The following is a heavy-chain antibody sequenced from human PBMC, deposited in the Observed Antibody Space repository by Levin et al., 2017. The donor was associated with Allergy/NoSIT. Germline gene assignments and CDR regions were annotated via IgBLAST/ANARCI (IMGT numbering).Heavy chain of an antibody. D-gene: IGHD3-9*01. J-gene: IGHJ5*02. V-gene: IGHV7-4-1*02. Sequence: GGSLRLSCKASGYTFTSYAMNWVRQAPGQGLEWMGWINTNTGNPTYAQGFTGRFVFSLDTSVSTAYLQISSLKAEDTAVYYCARDSFDERLNWFDPWGQGTLVTVSS. CDR1: GYTFTSYA. CDR3: ARDSFDERLNWFDP. CDR2: INTNTGNP.